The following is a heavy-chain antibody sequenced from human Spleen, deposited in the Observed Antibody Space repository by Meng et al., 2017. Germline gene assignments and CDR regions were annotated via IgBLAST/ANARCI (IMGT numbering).Heavy chain of an antibody. CDR3: ARDEDISAAGKLFGDY. V-gene: IGHV1-46*01. CDR1: GYTFTSYY. J-gene: IGHJ4*02. D-gene: IGHD6-13*01. CDR2: INPSGGSA. Sequence: ASVKVSCKTSGYTFTSYYMHWVRQAPGQGLEWVGMINPSGGSARYEQKFQGRVTMTRDTSSSTVYMELRGLRSDDTAMYYCARDEDISAAGKLFGDYWGQGTLVTVSS.